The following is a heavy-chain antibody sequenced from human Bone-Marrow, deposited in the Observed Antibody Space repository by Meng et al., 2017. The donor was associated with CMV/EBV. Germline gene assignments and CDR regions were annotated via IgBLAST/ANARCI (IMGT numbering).Heavy chain of an antibody. CDR1: GYTFTSYG. V-gene: IGHV1-18*01. J-gene: IGHJ4*02. CDR3: AVRQYYFDD. D-gene: IGHD4-11*01. CDR2: ISAYNGNT. Sequence: ASVKVSCKASGYTFTSYGISWVRQAPGQGLEWMGWISAYNGNTNYAQKLQGRVTMTTDTSTSTVYMELSSLRSEDTAVYYCAVRQYYFDDWGPGTLVTVSS.